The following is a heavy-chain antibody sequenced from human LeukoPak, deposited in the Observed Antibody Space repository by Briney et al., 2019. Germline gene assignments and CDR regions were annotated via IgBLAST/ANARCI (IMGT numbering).Heavy chain of an antibody. CDR3: VRDRTKYCSSTSCPLDY. CDR1: GYTFTGYY. J-gene: IGHJ4*02. V-gene: IGHV1-2*02. CDR2: INSNSGGT. Sequence: ASVKVSCKASGYTFTGYYVHWVRQAPGQGLEWMGWINSNSGGTNYAQKFQGRVTMTRDTSISTAYMELSRLRSDDTAVYYCVRDRTKYCSSTSCPLDYWGQGTLVTVSS. D-gene: IGHD2-2*01.